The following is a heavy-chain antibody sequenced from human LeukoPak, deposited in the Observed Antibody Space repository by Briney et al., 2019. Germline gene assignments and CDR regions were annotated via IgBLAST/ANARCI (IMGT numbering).Heavy chain of an antibody. J-gene: IGHJ6*02. CDR3: VKWYECSSTSCYIPYYYYGMDV. V-gene: IGHV3-64D*06. CDR2: ISSNGGST. D-gene: IGHD2-2*02. Sequence: PGGSLRLSCSASGFTFSSYAMHWVRQAPGKGLEYVSAISSNGGSTYYADSVKGRFTISRDNSKNTLYLQMSSLRAEDTAVYYCVKWYECSSTSCYIPYYYYGMDVWGHGTTVTVSS. CDR1: GFTFSSYA.